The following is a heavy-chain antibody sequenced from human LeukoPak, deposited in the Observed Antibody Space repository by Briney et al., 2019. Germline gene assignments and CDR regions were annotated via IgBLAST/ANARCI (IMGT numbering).Heavy chain of an antibody. CDR1: GFTFSGSA. CDR2: IRSKPNNYAT. CDR3: SPSGSFYFDY. D-gene: IGHD3-10*01. V-gene: IGHV3-73*01. J-gene: IGHJ4*02. Sequence: GGSLRLSCAASGFTFSGSALHWVRQASGKGLEWVGRIRSKPNNYATAYAASVKGRFTISRDDSKNTAYLQMNSLKTEDTAVYYRSPSGSFYFDYWGQGTLVTVSS.